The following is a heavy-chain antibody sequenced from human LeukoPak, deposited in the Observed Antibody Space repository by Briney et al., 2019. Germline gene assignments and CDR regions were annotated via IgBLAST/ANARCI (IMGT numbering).Heavy chain of an antibody. V-gene: IGHV3-13*01. CDR2: IGITGNT. CDR1: GFTFSTYE. CDR3: ARDLGTGSAYTNRFDL. D-gene: IGHD3-22*01. J-gene: IGHJ5*02. Sequence: GGSLRLSCTASGFTFSTYEMHWVRQATGKGLEWVSAIGITGNTYYLVSVKGRFTISRENAKNSLYLQMNSLRAGGTAVYYCARDLGTGSAYTNRFDLWGQGTLVTVSS.